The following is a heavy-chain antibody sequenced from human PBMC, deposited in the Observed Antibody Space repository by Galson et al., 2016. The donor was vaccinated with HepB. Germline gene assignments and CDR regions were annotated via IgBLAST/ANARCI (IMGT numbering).Heavy chain of an antibody. CDR1: GFTFSSYA. D-gene: IGHD1-26*01. CDR3: ARMGFSLDH. J-gene: IGHJ4*02. CDR2: ISGGGDST. V-gene: IGHV3-23*01. Sequence: SLRLSCAASGFTFSSYALSWVRQAPGKWLEWVSAISGGGDSTHYADSEKGRFTISRDNSKNTVFLQMNSLRADDTAVDYWARMGFSLDHWGQGTLVTVSS.